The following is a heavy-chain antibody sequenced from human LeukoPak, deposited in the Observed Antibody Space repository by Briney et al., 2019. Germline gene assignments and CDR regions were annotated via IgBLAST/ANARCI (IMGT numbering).Heavy chain of an antibody. CDR2: IYYSGST. CDR1: GYSISSGYY. Sequence: SETLSLTCTVSGYSISSGYYWGWIRQPPGKWLEWIGSIYYSGSTYYNPSLKSRVTISVDTSKNQFSLKLTSVTAADTAVYYCASRPVVVTQWIGAFDIWGQGTMVTVSS. CDR3: ASRPVVVTQWIGAFDI. J-gene: IGHJ3*02. V-gene: IGHV4-38-2*02. D-gene: IGHD3-22*01.